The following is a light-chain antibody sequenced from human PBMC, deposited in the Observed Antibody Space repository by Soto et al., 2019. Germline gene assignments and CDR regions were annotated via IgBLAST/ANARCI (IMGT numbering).Light chain of an antibody. Sequence: DIVMTQTPDSLAVSLGERATINCKSSQSVLYSSNNKNYLAWYQQKPGQPPKLLIYWASTRESGVHDRFSGSGSGTDFTLTISSLQAEDVAVYYCQQYYSTPISYTFGQGTKLEIK. CDR2: WAS. J-gene: IGKJ2*01. CDR1: QSVLYSSNNKNY. V-gene: IGKV4-1*01. CDR3: QQYYSTPISYT.